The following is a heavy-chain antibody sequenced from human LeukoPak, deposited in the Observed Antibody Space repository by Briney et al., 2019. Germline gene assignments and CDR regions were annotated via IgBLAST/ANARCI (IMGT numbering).Heavy chain of an antibody. D-gene: IGHD3/OR15-3a*01. V-gene: IGHV3-30-3*01. Sequence: GGSLRLSCAASGFTFSSYAMHWVRQAPGKGLEWVAVISYDGSNKYYADSVKGRFTISRDNSKNTLYLQMNSLRAEDTAVYYCARGLRFHYYYGMDVWGQGTTVTVSS. CDR2: ISYDGSNK. CDR3: ARGLRFHYYYGMDV. CDR1: GFTFSSYA. J-gene: IGHJ6*02.